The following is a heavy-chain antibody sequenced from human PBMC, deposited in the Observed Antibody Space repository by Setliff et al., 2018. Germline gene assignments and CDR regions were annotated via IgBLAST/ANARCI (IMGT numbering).Heavy chain of an antibody. CDR2: INPKTGGT. Sequence: ASVKVSCKTSGYAFTDNYIHWVRQAPGQGLEWMGWINPKTGGTNLAQKFQGRVTMTRDTSISTAYMELSRLTSDDTAVYYCAKDGGEVYWGQGTLVTVSS. D-gene: IGHD2-21*01. CDR1: GYAFTDNY. J-gene: IGHJ4*02. V-gene: IGHV1-2*02. CDR3: AKDGGEVY.